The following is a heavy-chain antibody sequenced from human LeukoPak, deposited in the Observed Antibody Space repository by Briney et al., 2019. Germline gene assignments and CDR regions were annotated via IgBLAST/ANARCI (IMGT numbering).Heavy chain of an antibody. CDR1: GGSFSGYY. Sequence: PSETLSLTCAVYGGSFSGYYWSWTRQPPGKGLEWIGEINHSGSTNYNPSLKSRVTISVDTSKNQFSLKLSSVTAADTAVYYCARGGLGYCSGGSCYNTIDYWGQGTLVTVSS. CDR2: INHSGST. V-gene: IGHV4-34*01. D-gene: IGHD2-15*01. J-gene: IGHJ4*02. CDR3: ARGGLGYCSGGSCYNTIDY.